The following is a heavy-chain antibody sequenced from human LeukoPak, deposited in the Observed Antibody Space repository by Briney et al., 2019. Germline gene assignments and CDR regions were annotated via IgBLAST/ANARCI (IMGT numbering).Heavy chain of an antibody. Sequence: GGSLRLSCAASGFTFSSYAMTWVRQAPGKGLEWVSVISASGDTTYSADSVKGRFAISRDNSKNMLLLQMNSLRAGDTAVYYCARLPNTNTVFGVVSSEYYWGQGTLVTVSS. CDR2: ISASGDTT. V-gene: IGHV3-23*01. CDR1: GFTFSSYA. CDR3: ARLPNTNTVFGVVSSEYY. J-gene: IGHJ4*02. D-gene: IGHD3-3*01.